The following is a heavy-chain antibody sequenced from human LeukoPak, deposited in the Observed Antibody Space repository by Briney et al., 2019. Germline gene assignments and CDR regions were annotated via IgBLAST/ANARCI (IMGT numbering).Heavy chain of an antibody. J-gene: IGHJ4*02. D-gene: IGHD6-19*01. Sequence: GGSLRLSCAASGFTTSSYAMSWVRQAPGKGLEWVSAIGSGGDTYYAGSVKGRFTISRESAKNSFYLQMNSLNAGDTAVYFCARAVAGTDEIDSWGQGTLVTVSS. CDR3: ARAVAGTDEIDS. CDR2: IGSGGDT. CDR1: GFTTSSYA. V-gene: IGHV3-13*01.